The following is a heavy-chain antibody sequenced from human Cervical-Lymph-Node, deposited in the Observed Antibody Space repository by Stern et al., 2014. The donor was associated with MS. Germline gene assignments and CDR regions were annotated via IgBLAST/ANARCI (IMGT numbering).Heavy chain of an antibody. CDR1: GGTFSKFP. CDR3: ALSSETSDRWYSLGYDL. CDR2: IFPVFGTP. V-gene: IGHV1-69*01. J-gene: IGHJ5*02. Sequence: QVQLVQSGAEVPKPGSSVQVSCKASGGTFSKFPSSWVRQAPGQGLECIGGIFPVFGTPTYAQEFRGRVTITADVSTSTVYMELSSLRSDDTAVYYCALSSETSDRWYSLGYDLWGQGTLVTVSS. D-gene: IGHD6-13*01.